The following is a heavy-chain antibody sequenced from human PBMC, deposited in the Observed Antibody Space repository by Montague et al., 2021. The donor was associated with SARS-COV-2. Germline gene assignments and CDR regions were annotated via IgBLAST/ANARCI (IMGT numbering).Heavy chain of an antibody. V-gene: IGHV3-53*01. CDR3: AREGVGATWAFDI. Sequence: SLRLSCAASGFTVNSNYMSWVRQAPGKGLEWVALIYSGGDTTYAVSVRDRFTISRDNSKNTLYLQMNSLRVEDTAVFYCAREGVGATWAFDIWGQGTMVTVSS. J-gene: IGHJ3*02. CDR1: GFTVNSNY. D-gene: IGHD1-26*01. CDR2: IYSGGDT.